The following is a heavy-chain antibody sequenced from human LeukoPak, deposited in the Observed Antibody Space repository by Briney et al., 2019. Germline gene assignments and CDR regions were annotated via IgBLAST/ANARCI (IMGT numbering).Heavy chain of an antibody. CDR3: AKGGYSSGWRNYFDY. J-gene: IGHJ4*02. D-gene: IGHD6-19*01. CDR1: GFTFSSYG. CDR2: ISATGGST. V-gene: IGHV3-23*01. Sequence: PGGSLRLSCAASGFTFSSYGITRVRQAPGKGLEWVSTISATGGSTYYADSVKGRFTISRDNSKDTLYLQMNSLRAEDTAVYYCAKGGYSSGWRNYFDYWGQGTLVTVSS.